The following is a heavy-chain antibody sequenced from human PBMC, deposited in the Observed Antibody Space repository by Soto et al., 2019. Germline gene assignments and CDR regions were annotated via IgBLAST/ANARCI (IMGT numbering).Heavy chain of an antibody. J-gene: IGHJ4*02. CDR1: GFTVSSDY. D-gene: IGHD1-1*01. Sequence: EVQLVESGGGLVQPGGSVRLSCIASGFTVSSDYMSWVRQAPGKGLEWVSRLYPPGTTGYAESVKDRFTIFRDNSKNTPYLQKNNLRVEDTAMYSFATDQNTMPAGWVRGTLVTVSS. CDR2: LYPPGTT. V-gene: IGHV3-66*01. CDR3: ATDQNTMPAG.